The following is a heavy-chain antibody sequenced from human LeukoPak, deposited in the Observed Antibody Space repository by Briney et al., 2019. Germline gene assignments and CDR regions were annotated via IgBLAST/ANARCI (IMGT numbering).Heavy chain of an antibody. D-gene: IGHD2-15*01. Sequence: ASVKVSCKVSGYTLTESSMHWVRQAPGKGLEWMGGFDPEDGETIYAQKFQGRVTMTEDTSTDTAYMELSSLRSEDTAVYYCATVGCSGGSCYGGAVGRAYYFDYWGQGTLVTVSS. V-gene: IGHV1-24*01. CDR3: ATVGCSGGSCYGGAVGRAYYFDY. CDR2: FDPEDGET. CDR1: GYTLTESS. J-gene: IGHJ4*02.